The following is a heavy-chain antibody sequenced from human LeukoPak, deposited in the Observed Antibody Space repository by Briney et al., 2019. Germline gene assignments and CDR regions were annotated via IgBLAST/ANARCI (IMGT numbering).Heavy chain of an antibody. D-gene: IGHD6-25*01. J-gene: IGHJ4*02. V-gene: IGHV3-21*04. CDR1: GFTFSSYN. CDR3: AKRPSGFDY. CDR2: ISGSSSYI. Sequence: GGSLRLSCVASGFTFSSYNMNWVRQAPGKGLEWVSSISGSSSYIHYADSVKGRFTISRDNAKSSLYLQMNSLRAEDTAVYYCAKRPSGFDYWGQGTLVTVSS.